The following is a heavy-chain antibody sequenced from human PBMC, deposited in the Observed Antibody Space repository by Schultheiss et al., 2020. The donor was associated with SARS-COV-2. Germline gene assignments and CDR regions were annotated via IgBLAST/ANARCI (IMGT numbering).Heavy chain of an antibody. D-gene: IGHD2-2*01. V-gene: IGHV3-21*01. CDR3: ARDQVVVHYGMDV. J-gene: IGHJ6*02. CDR1: GFTFNSAW. CDR2: ISSSSSYI. Sequence: GGSLRLSCAASGFTFNSAWMSWVRQAPGKGLEWVSSISSSSSYIYYADSVKGRFTISRDNAKNSLYLQMNSLRAEDTAVYYCARDQVVVHYGMDVWGQGTTVTVSS.